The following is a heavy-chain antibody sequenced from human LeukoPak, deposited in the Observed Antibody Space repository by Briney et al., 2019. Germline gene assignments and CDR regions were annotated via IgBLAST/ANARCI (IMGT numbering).Heavy chain of an antibody. J-gene: IGHJ3*02. CDR1: GFTFSDYY. CDR3: ARERREGSDSLLLYGRGDAFDN. D-gene: IGHD3-10*01. Sequence: PGGSLRLSCAASGFTFSDYYMSWIRQAPGKGLEWVSYISSSGSTIYYADSVKGRFTISRDNAKNSLYLQMNSLRAEDTAVYYCARERREGSDSLLLYGRGDAFDNWGQGTMVTVSS. CDR2: ISSSGSTI. V-gene: IGHV3-11*01.